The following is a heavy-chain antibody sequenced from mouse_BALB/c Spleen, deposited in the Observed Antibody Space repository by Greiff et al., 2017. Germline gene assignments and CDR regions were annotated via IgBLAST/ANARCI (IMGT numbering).Heavy chain of an antibody. CDR3: SRPWEITTATLGY. D-gene: IGHD1-2*01. Sequence: EVQLMESGGDLVKPGGSLKLSCAASGFTFSSYGMSWVRQTPDKRLEWVATISSGGSYTYYPDSVKGRFTISRDNAKNTLYLQMSSLKSEDTAMYYCSRPWEITTATLGYWGQGTTLTVSS. V-gene: IGHV5-6*01. CDR1: GFTFSSYG. J-gene: IGHJ2*01. CDR2: ISSGGSYT.